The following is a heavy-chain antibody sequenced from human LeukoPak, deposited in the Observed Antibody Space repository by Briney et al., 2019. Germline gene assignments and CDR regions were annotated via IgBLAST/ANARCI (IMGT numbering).Heavy chain of an antibody. CDR1: GGSISSSSYY. CDR2: IYYSGST. D-gene: IGHD6-19*01. J-gene: IGHJ6*03. CDR3: ARSSIQWLQLPPYYYYYMDV. Sequence: PSETLSLTCTVSGGSISSSSYYWGWIRQPPGKGLEWIGSIYYSGSTYYNPSLKSRVTISVDTSKNQFSLKLSSVTAADTAVYYCARSSIQWLQLPPYYYYYMDVWGKGTTVTISS. V-gene: IGHV4-39*01.